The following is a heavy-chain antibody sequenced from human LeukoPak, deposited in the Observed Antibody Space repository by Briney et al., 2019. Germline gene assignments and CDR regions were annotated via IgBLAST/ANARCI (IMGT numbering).Heavy chain of an antibody. Sequence: SGPTLVNPTQTLTLTCTFSGFSLSTSGVGVGWIRQPPGKALEWLALLSCDDDKRYSPSLTSRLTITKDTSKNQVVLTMTNMDPVDTATYYCAHNLGYFDYWGQGTLVTVSS. V-gene: IGHV2-5*02. CDR2: LSCDDDK. J-gene: IGHJ4*02. CDR1: GFSLSTSGVG. CDR3: AHNLGYFDY.